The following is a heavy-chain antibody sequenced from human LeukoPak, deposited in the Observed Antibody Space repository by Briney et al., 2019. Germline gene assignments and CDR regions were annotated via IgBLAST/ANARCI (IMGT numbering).Heavy chain of an antibody. V-gene: IGHV4-38-2*02. D-gene: IGHD3-10*01. CDR1: GYLISSGYY. J-gene: IGHJ2*01. CDR3: ARRGSHDWYFDL. CDR2: IFHTGIT. Sequence: PSETLSLTCTVSGYLISSGYYWGWIRQSPGKGLEWIGSIFHTGITYYNPSLKSRVTMSVDTSKNQLSLKLSSVTAPDTAVHYCARRGSHDWYFDLWGRGTLVTVSS.